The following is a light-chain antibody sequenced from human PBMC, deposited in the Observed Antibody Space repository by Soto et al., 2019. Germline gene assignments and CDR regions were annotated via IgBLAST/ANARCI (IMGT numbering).Light chain of an antibody. CDR1: SSNVGGYSY. Sequence: QSALTQPRSVSGSPGQSVTISCSGTSSNVGGYSYVSWYQQYPGIAPQLIIYDVTKRPSGVPDRFSGSKSGNTASLTISGLQAEDEADYYCCSYAGSYSWVFGGGTKLTVL. CDR3: CSYAGSYSWV. CDR2: DVT. V-gene: IGLV2-11*01. J-gene: IGLJ3*02.